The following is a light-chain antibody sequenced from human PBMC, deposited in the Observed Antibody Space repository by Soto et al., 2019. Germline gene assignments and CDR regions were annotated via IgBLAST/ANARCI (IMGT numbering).Light chain of an antibody. Sequence: QSALTQPASVSGSPAQSFTISCTGTSRNVGGYNYVSWYQQHPGKAPKLMIYEVSNRPSGVSNRFSGSKSGNTASLTISGLQAEDEADYYCSSYTSSSNVFGTGTKVNVL. V-gene: IGLV2-14*01. CDR2: EVS. CDR1: SRNVGGYNY. J-gene: IGLJ1*01. CDR3: SSYTSSSNV.